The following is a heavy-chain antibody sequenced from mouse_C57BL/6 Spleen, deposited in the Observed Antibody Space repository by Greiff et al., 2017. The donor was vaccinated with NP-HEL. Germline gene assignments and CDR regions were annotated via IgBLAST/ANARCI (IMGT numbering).Heavy chain of an antibody. Sequence: EVKLVESGPELVKPGASVKISCKASGYTFTDYYMNWVKQSHGKSLEWIGDINPNNGGTSYNQKFKGKATLTVDKSSSTAYMELRSLTSEDSAVYYCARLRYGNPWYFDVWGTGTTVTVSS. V-gene: IGHV1-26*01. J-gene: IGHJ1*03. CDR1: GYTFTDYY. CDR2: INPNNGGT. CDR3: ARLRYGNPWYFDV. D-gene: IGHD2-10*02.